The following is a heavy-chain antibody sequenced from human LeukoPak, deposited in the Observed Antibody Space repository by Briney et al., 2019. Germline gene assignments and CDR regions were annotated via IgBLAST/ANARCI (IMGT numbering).Heavy chain of an antibody. CDR2: INPNSGGT. D-gene: IGHD3-9*01. Sequence: ASVKVSCKASGYTFTGYYMHWVRQAPGQGLEWMGWINPNSGGTNYAQKFQGRVTMTRDTSISTAYMELSRLRSDDTAVYYCARVHYDIFTGYYGLMREANDAFDIWGQGTMVTVSS. J-gene: IGHJ3*02. CDR3: ARVHYDIFTGYYGLMREANDAFDI. V-gene: IGHV1-2*02. CDR1: GYTFTGYY.